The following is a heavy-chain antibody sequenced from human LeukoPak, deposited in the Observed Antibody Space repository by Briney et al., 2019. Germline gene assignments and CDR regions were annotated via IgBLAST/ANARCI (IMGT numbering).Heavy chain of an antibody. CDR3: ARRLIAARLSFSSDAFDI. CDR2: IYPGDSDT. V-gene: IGHV5-51*01. J-gene: IGHJ3*02. CDR1: GYSFTSYW. D-gene: IGHD6-6*01. Sequence: GESLKISCKGSGYSFTSYWIGWVRQMPGKGLEWMGIIYPGDSDTRYSPSFQGQVTISADKSISTAYLQWSSLKASDTAMYYCARRLIAARLSFSSDAFDIWGQGTMVTVSS.